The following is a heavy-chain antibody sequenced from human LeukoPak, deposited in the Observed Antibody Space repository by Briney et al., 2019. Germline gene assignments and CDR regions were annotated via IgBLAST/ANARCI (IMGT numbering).Heavy chain of an antibody. V-gene: IGHV3-33*06. J-gene: IGHJ4*02. CDR3: AKPYLAGGAAGTFDS. CDR2: IYYDGSNK. CDR1: GFTFSSYG. Sequence: GRSLRLSCAAPGFTFSSYGMHWVRQAPGKGLEWVSVIYYDGSNKYYADSVKGRSIISRDNSKNMLYLQMSSLRAEDTAVCYCAKPYLAGGAAGTFDSWGQGTLVTVSS. D-gene: IGHD6-13*01.